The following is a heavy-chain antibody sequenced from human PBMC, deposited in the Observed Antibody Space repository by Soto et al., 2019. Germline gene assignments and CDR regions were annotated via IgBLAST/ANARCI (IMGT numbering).Heavy chain of an antibody. V-gene: IGHV4-4*02. D-gene: IGHD4-17*01. CDR2: IFHSGGT. CDR3: ATRTYYGDRCMDV. CDR1: GGSITITNW. Sequence: QVHLQESGPGLVKPSGTLSLTCAVSGGSITITNWWNWVRQPPGKGLEWIGEIFHSGGTNYNPSLKGRVTMSVDKSKNPFSLNLSSVTAADTAMYYCATRTYYGDRCMDVWGQGTTVTVSS. J-gene: IGHJ6*02.